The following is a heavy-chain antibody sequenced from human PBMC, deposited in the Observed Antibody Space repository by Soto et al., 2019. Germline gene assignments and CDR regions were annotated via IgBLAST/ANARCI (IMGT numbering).Heavy chain of an antibody. J-gene: IGHJ4*02. Sequence: QVQLQGSGPGQVKPSETLSLTYTVSGDSISDYFCWSWIRQPAGKGLEWIGRIYTDGTTKYNPSLKSRVTLSLDKSKNQFSLRLSSVTAADTAVYYFAREVRGGFTGIFDQWGRGSRVTVSS. D-gene: IGHD2-15*01. V-gene: IGHV4-4*07. CDR3: AREVRGGFTGIFDQ. CDR1: GDSISDYFC. CDR2: IYTDGTT.